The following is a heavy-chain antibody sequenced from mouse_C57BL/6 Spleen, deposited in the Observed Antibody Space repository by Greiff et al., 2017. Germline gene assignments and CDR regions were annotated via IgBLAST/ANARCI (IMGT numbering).Heavy chain of an antibody. CDR3: AREGYGSSYVASWYFDV. J-gene: IGHJ1*03. CDR1: GYTFTSYW. Sequence: QVQLQQPGAELVRPGSSVKLSCKASGYTFTSYWMHWVKQRPIQGLEWIGNIDPSDSETNYNQKFKDKDTLTVDKSSSTAYMQLSSLTSEDSAVYYWAREGYGSSYVASWYFDVWGTGTTVTVSS. D-gene: IGHD1-1*01. CDR2: IDPSDSET. V-gene: IGHV1-52*01.